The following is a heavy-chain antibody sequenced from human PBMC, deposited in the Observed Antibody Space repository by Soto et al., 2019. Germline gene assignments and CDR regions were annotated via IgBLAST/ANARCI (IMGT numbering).Heavy chain of an antibody. V-gene: IGHV1-18*01. D-gene: IGHD2-15*01. CDR1: GYTFTSYG. CDR2: ISAYNGNT. CDR3: VVAAQPYYFDY. J-gene: IGHJ4*02. Sequence: QGQMVQSGAEVKKPGASVKGSCKASGYTFTSYGISWVRQAPGQGLEWMGWISAYNGNTNYAQKLQGRVTMTTDTSTSTAYMELRSLRSADTDLYYCVVAAQPYYFDYWGQGTLVTVSS.